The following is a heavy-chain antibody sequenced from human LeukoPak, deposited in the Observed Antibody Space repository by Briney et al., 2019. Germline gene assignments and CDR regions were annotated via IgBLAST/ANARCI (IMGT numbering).Heavy chain of an antibody. J-gene: IGHJ3*02. CDR3: ARDRARSLVGANAFDI. D-gene: IGHD1-26*01. Sequence: PSETLSLTCTVSGGSISSYYWSWIRQPPGKGLEWIGYIYYSGSTNYNPSLKSRVTISVDTSKNQFSLKLSSVTAADTAVYYCARDRARSLVGANAFDIWGQGTMVTVSS. CDR1: GGSISSYY. V-gene: IGHV4-59*01. CDR2: IYYSGST.